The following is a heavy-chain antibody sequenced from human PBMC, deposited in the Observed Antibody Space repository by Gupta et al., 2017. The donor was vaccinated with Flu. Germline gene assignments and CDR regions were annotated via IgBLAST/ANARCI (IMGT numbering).Heavy chain of an antibody. D-gene: IGHD6-19*01. CDR3: AREAQWLAEGAYGMDV. V-gene: IGHV4-38-2*02. CDR1: GYSISSGYY. J-gene: IGHJ6*02. CDR2: IYHSGST. Sequence: QVQLQESGPGLVKPSETLSLTCAVSGYSISSGYYWGWIRQPPGKGLEWIGSIYHSGSTYYNPSLKSRVTISVDTSKNQLSLKLSSVTAADTAVYYCAREAQWLAEGAYGMDVWGQGTTVTVSS.